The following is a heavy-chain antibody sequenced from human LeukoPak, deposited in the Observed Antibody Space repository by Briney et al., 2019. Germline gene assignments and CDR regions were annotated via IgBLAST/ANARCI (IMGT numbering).Heavy chain of an antibody. V-gene: IGHV3-30-3*01. CDR3: ARVREGD. CDR1: GFTFSSYA. D-gene: IGHD3-10*01. CDR2: ISYDGSNK. Sequence: GGSLRLSCAASGFTFSSYAMHWVRQAPGKGLERVAVISYDGSNKYYADSVKGRFTISRDNSKNTLYLQMSSLRAEDTAVYYCARVREGDWGQGTLVTVSS. J-gene: IGHJ4*02.